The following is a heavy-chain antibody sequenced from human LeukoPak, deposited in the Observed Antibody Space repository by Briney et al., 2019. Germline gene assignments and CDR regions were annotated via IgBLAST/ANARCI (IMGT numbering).Heavy chain of an antibody. J-gene: IGHJ4*02. D-gene: IGHD2-15*01. CDR1: GFTFSNAW. Sequence: GGSLRLSCAASGFTFSNAWSSWVRQAPGKGLEWVGRIKSKTDGGTTDYAAPVKGRFTISRDDSKNTLYLQMNSLKTEDTGVYYCTTVRVVVAATAHKWGQGTLVTVSS. CDR3: TTVRVVVAATAHK. CDR2: IKSKTDGGTT. V-gene: IGHV3-15*01.